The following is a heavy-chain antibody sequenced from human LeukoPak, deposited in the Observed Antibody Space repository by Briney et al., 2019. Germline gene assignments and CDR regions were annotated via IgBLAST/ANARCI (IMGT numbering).Heavy chain of an antibody. CDR3: ARDKGYYDYVWGSYRRDAFDI. CDR2: ISSSSSYI. J-gene: IGHJ3*02. Sequence: PGGSLRLSCAASGFTFSSYSMNWVRQAPGKGLEWVSSISSSSSYIYYADSVKGRFTISRDNAKNSLYLQMNSLRAEDTAVYYCARDKGYYDYVWGSYRRDAFDIWGQGTMVTVSS. D-gene: IGHD3-16*02. V-gene: IGHV3-21*01. CDR1: GFTFSSYS.